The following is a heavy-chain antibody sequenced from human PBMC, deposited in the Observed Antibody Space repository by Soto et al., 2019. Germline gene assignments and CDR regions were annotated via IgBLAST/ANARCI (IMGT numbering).Heavy chain of an antibody. Sequence: EVQLVESGGGLVQPGGSLRLSCAASGFTFNNYWIHWVRQVPGKGLVWVSRINDGGSTTNFADAVKGRITISKDNAKNMVKWQMNSLRSEDAAVYYCGSGGFRQCLLDQWGQGTLVT. CDR2: INDGGSTT. CDR1: GFTFNNYW. D-gene: IGHD6-19*01. CDR3: GSGGFRQCLLDQ. J-gene: IGHJ4*02. V-gene: IGHV3-74*01.